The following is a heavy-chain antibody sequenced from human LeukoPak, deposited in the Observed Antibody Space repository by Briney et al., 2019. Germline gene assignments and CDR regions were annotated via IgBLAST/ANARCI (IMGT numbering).Heavy chain of an antibody. CDR2: IYYSGST. V-gene: IGHV4-39*07. Sequence: SETLSLTCTVSGGSISSRNYYWDWIRQPPGKGLEWIGSIYYSGSTYYNPPLKSRVTISVDRSKNQFSLKLSSVTAADTAVYYCARVDTAMVYGMDVWGQGTTVTVSS. D-gene: IGHD5-18*01. J-gene: IGHJ6*02. CDR3: ARVDTAMVYGMDV. CDR1: GGSISSRNYY.